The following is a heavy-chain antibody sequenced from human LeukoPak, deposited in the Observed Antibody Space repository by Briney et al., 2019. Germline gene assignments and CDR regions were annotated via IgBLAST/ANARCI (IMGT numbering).Heavy chain of an antibody. V-gene: IGHV4-39*01. J-gene: IGHJ4*02. CDR2: VHNVGST. Sequence: SETLSLTXTVSGVSTTNGIYYWAWIRQSPGKGLEWIGSVHNVGSTYYNLSLRSRVTMSIDMSKNQFSLRLNSVTAADTAVYYCARHAEYNSGWHFYLDHWGQGILVTVSS. CDR3: ARHAEYNSGWHFYLDH. CDR1: GVSTTNGIYY. D-gene: IGHD6-19*01.